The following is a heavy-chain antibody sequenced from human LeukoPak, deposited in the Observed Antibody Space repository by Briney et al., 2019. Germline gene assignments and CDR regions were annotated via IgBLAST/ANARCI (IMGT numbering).Heavy chain of an antibody. Sequence: PGGSLRLSCTASGFTLSHFGMHWVRQAPGKGLELVALMWSDGTKTSYADSVKGRFTISRDISRNTLYLQMNSLRAEDTAVYYCAAAGVPAAKLPVLRFLEWFSGAFDYWGQGTLVTVSS. CDR3: AAAGVPAAKLPVLRFLEWFSGAFDY. J-gene: IGHJ4*02. V-gene: IGHV3-33*01. D-gene: IGHD3-3*01. CDR1: GFTLSHFG. CDR2: MWSDGTKT.